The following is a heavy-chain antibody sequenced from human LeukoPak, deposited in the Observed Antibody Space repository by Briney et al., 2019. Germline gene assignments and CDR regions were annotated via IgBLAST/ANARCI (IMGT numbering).Heavy chain of an antibody. CDR2: IYPSNSDT. J-gene: IGHJ3*02. D-gene: IGHD2-8*02. CDR1: GYSFSTYW. Sequence: GESLKISCKGSGYSFSTYWIGWVRQMPGKGLEWMGIIYPSNSDTRYSPSFQGQVTISVDKSISTAYLQWSSLKASDTAMYYCGRRGDTGHQHRPGFDTWGQGTMVTVSS. CDR3: GRRGDTGHQHRPGFDT. V-gene: IGHV5-51*01.